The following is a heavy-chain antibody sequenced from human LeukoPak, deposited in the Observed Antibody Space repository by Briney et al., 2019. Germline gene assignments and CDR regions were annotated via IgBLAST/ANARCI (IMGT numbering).Heavy chain of an antibody. CDR3: AREDPQTRVPEGLDV. J-gene: IGHJ6*02. Sequence: PSETLSLTCAVSGGSIGSYYWSWLRQPPGRALEWIGYIYFTGTTNYNPSLKGRVTISVDTSRNQFSLSLTSVTAADTAVYYGAREDPQTRVPEGLDVWGQGTTVTVSS. CDR1: GGSIGSYY. CDR2: IYFTGTT. V-gene: IGHV4-59*01. D-gene: IGHD4/OR15-4a*01.